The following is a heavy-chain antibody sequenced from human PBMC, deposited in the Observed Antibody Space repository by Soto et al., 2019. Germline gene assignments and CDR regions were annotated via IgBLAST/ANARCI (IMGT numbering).Heavy chain of an antibody. CDR1: GFSFGTFV. CDR3: AKNGQWLATPPEA. V-gene: IGHV3-23*01. J-gene: IGHJ4*02. CDR2: ITDSGYTA. Sequence: GGSLRLSCAASGFSFGTFVMTWFRQAPGGGLEWVASITDSGYTASYAETVEGRFTVSRGNSKNKLHLQMNDLRAEDTATYYCAKNGQWLATPPEAWGQGTLVTVTS. D-gene: IGHD6-19*01.